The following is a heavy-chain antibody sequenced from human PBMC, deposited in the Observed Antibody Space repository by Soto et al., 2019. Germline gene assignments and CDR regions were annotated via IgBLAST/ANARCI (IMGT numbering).Heavy chain of an antibody. CDR1: GFTFSRYA. CDR3: AKDRWELLPLDY. V-gene: IGHV3-23*01. CDR2: ISGSGGST. Sequence: GGSLRLSCADSGFTFSRYAMSWFRQAPGKGLEWVSAISGSGGSTYYADSVKGRFTISRDNSKNTLYLQMNSLRAGDTAVYYCAKDRWELLPLDYWGQGTLVTVSS. J-gene: IGHJ4*02. D-gene: IGHD1-26*01.